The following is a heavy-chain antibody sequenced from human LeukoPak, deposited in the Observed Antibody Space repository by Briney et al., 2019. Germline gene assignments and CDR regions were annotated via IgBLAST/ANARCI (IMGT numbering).Heavy chain of an antibody. CDR3: ARYEYSSDWPRAFDI. CDR2: VYDSGST. CDR1: GGSISSYH. V-gene: IGHV4-59*01. Sequence: SETLSLTCNVSGGSISSYHWSWIRQPPGRGLEWIGYVYDSGSTNYNPSLKSRVTISIDTSKNQFSLRLSSVTAADTAVYYCARYEYSSDWPRAFDIWGQGTMVAVSS. J-gene: IGHJ3*02. D-gene: IGHD6-19*01.